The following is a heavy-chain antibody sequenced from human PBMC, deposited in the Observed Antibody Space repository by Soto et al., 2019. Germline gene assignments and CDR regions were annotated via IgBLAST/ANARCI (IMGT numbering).Heavy chain of an antibody. V-gene: IGHV1-2*02. CDR1: GYTFSDYY. CDR3: ARSLTEGYCTITGCYTRPLYGMDV. J-gene: IGHJ6*01. D-gene: IGHD2-2*02. Sequence: QEQLVQSGAEVKKPGASVKVSCKASGYTFSDYYIHWLRQAPGQGLEWMGWINPNSGGTNYAQKFQGRVTVTRDTPTSTAYMELSRLTSDDTAVYYCARSLTEGYCTITGCYTRPLYGMDVW. CDR2: INPNSGGT.